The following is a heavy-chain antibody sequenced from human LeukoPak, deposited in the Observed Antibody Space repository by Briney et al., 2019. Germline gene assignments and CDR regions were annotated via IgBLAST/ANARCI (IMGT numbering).Heavy chain of an antibody. V-gene: IGHV4-34*01. J-gene: IGHJ4*02. Sequence: PSETLSLTCAVYGGSFTDYYWSWIRRPPGKGLEWIGEINHGGYTNYNPSLKSRVSVSVDTSKNQFSLKLSSVTAADTAVYYCARGQYTGYPTHWGQGTLVTVS. D-gene: IGHD5-12*01. CDR2: INHGGYT. CDR3: ARGQYTGYPTH. CDR1: GGSFTDYY.